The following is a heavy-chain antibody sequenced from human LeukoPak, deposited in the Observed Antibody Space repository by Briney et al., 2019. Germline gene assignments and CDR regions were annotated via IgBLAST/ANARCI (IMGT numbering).Heavy chain of an antibody. D-gene: IGHD6-19*01. V-gene: IGHV3-30*04. CDR2: ISYDGSNK. J-gene: IGHJ4*02. CDR3: ARERVYSSGSGPFDY. CDR1: GFTFSSYA. Sequence: GGSLRLSCAASGFTFSSYAMHWVRQAPGKGLEWVAVISYDGSNKYYADSVKGRFTISRDNSKNTLYLQMNSLRAEDTAVYYCARERVYSSGSGPFDYWGQGTLVTVFS.